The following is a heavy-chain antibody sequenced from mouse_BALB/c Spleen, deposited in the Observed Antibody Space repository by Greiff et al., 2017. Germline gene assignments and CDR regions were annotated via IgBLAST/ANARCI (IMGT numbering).Heavy chain of an antibody. D-gene: IGHD2-3*01. CDR2: IWSGGST. Sequence: VQLQESGPGLVQPSQSLSITCTVSGFSLTSYGVHWVRQSPGKGLEWLGVIWSGGSTDYNAAFISRLSISKDNSKSQVFFKMNSLQADDTAIYYCARLWGYYVNYAMDYWGQGTSVTVSS. J-gene: IGHJ4*01. CDR1: GFSLTSYG. CDR3: ARLWGYYVNYAMDY. V-gene: IGHV2-4-1*01.